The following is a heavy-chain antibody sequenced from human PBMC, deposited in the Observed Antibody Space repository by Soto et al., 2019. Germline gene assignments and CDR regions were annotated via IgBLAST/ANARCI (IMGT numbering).Heavy chain of an antibody. CDR3: AKDLAFDILTGYYQNDAFDI. J-gene: IGHJ3*02. Sequence: GGSLRLSCAASGFTFSSYAMSWVRQAPGKGLEWVSAISGSGGSTYYADSVKGRFTISRDNSKNTLYLQMNSLRAEDTAVYYCAKDLAFDILTGYYQNDAFDIWGQGTMVTVSS. CDR2: ISGSGGST. V-gene: IGHV3-23*01. D-gene: IGHD3-9*01. CDR1: GFTFSSYA.